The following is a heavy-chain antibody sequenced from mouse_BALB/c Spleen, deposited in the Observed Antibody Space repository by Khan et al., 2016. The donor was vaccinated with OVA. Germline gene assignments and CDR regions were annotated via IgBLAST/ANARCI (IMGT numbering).Heavy chain of an antibody. V-gene: IGHV2-6-4*01. D-gene: IGHD2-14*01. Sequence: QVQLKQSGPGLVAPSQSLSITCTVSGFSLTRYNIHWVRQPPGKGLEWLGMIWGGGGTDYNSTLKSRLSFSKDNSKSQVFLKMNSLQTDDTAMYYCARANYRYDGYYAMDYWGQGTSVTVSS. J-gene: IGHJ4*01. CDR3: ARANYRYDGYYAMDY. CDR2: IWGGGGT. CDR1: GFSLTRYN.